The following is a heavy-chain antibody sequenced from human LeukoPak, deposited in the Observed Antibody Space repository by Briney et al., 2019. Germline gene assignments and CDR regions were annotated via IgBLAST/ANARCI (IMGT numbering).Heavy chain of an antibody. CDR3: ARVYCSVVVAATRGCYFDS. CDR2: INPNSGGT. J-gene: IGHJ4*02. V-gene: IGHV1-2*02. CDR1: GYTFSDYY. D-gene: IGHD2-15*01. Sequence: ASVKVSCKASGYTFSDYYIHWVRQAPGQGLEWVGWINPNSGGTDSAQKFQGRVTMTRNTSIITAHMELSSLTSEDTAVYYCARVYCSVVVAATRGCYFDSWGQGTLVTVSS.